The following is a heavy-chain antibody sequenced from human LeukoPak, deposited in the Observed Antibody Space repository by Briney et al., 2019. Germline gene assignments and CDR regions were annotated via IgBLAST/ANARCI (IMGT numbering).Heavy chain of an antibody. CDR1: GYSFVSYG. CDR2: ISAYNGKT. D-gene: IGHD5-12*01. CDR3: ARVRDTGYDENDF. J-gene: IGHJ4*02. Sequence: ASVRVSCKASGYSFVSYGMSWVRQAPGQGLEWMGWISAYNGKTNYPQTFQGRVTMTTDTSTNTGYMELRSLRFDDTAVYYCARVRDTGYDENDFWGQGTLVTVSS. V-gene: IGHV1-18*01.